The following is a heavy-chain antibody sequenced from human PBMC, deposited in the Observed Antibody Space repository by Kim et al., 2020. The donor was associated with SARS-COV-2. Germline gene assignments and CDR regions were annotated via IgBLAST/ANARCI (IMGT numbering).Heavy chain of an antibody. D-gene: IGHD3-3*01. Sequence: GGSLRLSCAASGFTFSSYSMNWVRQAPGKGLEWVSSISSSSSYIYYADSVKGRFTISRDNAKNSLYLQMNSLRAEDTAVYYCARGIQLQGLWMSRFDYWGQGTLVTVSS. CDR1: GFTFSSYS. CDR2: ISSSSSYI. CDR3: ARGIQLQGLWMSRFDY. J-gene: IGHJ4*02. V-gene: IGHV3-21*01.